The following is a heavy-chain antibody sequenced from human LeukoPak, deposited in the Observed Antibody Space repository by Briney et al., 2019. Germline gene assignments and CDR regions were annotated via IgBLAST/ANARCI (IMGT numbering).Heavy chain of an antibody. V-gene: IGHV4-59*08. J-gene: IGHJ1*01. CDR3: ARHGGYSSPYLH. D-gene: IGHD6-13*01. CDR2: IYYSGTT. Sequence: ASETLSLTCTLSGGSLSNYYWSWIRQPPGKGLECMGYIYYSGTTNYNPSLKSRVTISVDTSKNQFSLKLSSVTAADTAVYYCARHGGYSSPYLHWGQGTLVTVSS. CDR1: GGSLSNYY.